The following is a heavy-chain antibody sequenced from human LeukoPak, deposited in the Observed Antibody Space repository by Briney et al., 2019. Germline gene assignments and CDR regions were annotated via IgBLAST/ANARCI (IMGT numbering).Heavy chain of an antibody. J-gene: IGHJ4*02. D-gene: IGHD2-2*02. CDR2: ISGSGGST. Sequence: PGGSLRLSCAASGFTFSSYAMSWVRQAPGKGLEWVSAISGSGGSTYYADSVKGRFTISRDNSKNTLYLQMNSLRAEDTAVYYCAKIGMGTVVPAAIAYWGQGTLVTVSS. V-gene: IGHV3-23*01. CDR1: GFTFSSYA. CDR3: AKIGMGTVVPAAIAY.